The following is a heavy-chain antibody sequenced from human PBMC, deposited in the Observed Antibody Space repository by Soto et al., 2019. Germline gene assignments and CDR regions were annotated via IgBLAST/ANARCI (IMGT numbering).Heavy chain of an antibody. V-gene: IGHV1-18*01. CDR3: ARGQTGTTLFYYYYYYMDV. Sequence: ASVKVSCKASGYTFTSYGISWARQAPGQGLEWMGWISAYNGNTNYAQKLQGRVTMTTDTSTSTAYMELRSLRSDDTAVYYCARGQTGTTLFYYYYYYMDVWGKGTTVTVSS. CDR1: GYTFTSYG. CDR2: ISAYNGNT. D-gene: IGHD1-7*01. J-gene: IGHJ6*03.